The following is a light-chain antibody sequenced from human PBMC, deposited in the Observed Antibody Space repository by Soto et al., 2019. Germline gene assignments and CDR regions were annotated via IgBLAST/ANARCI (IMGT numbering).Light chain of an antibody. CDR3: QQYGSSPLT. CDR2: GAS. Sequence: EILLTQSPGALSLSPGERATLSCRASQSVINNYLAWYQQKPGQAPRLLIYGASNRATGIPDRFRGSGFGTDFSLTISRLQSEDFAVYYCQQYGSSPLTFGGGTKVDNK. V-gene: IGKV3-20*01. J-gene: IGKJ4*01. CDR1: QSVINNY.